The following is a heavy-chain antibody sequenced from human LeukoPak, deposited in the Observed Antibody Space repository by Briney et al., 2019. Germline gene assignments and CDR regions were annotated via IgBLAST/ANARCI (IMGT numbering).Heavy chain of an antibody. CDR2: ISYSSSTI. D-gene: IGHD4-17*01. CDR1: GFTFSRYE. Sequence: PGGALRLSCAASGFTFSRYEMNGARQAPWKGLEGVSYISYSSSTIYYADSVKGRFTISRDNGKNSLYLQMNSLKAEDTAAYYCARDRLHYGEYEKTFDYWGQGTLVTVSS. V-gene: IGHV3-48*01. CDR3: ARDRLHYGEYEKTFDY. J-gene: IGHJ4*02.